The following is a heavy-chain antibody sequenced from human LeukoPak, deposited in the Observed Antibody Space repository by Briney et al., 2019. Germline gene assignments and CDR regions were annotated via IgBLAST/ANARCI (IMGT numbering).Heavy chain of an antibody. CDR2: INPNSGGT. Sequence: GASVKVSCKASGYTFTGYYMHWVRQAPGQGLEWMGWINPNSGGTNYAQKFQGRVTMTRDTSISTAYMELSRLRSDDTVVYYCARGDYYGSGSYSTSPDYYYYGMDVWGQGTTVTVSS. V-gene: IGHV1-2*02. CDR3: ARGDYYGSGSYSTSPDYYYYGMDV. D-gene: IGHD3-10*01. CDR1: GYTFTGYY. J-gene: IGHJ6*02.